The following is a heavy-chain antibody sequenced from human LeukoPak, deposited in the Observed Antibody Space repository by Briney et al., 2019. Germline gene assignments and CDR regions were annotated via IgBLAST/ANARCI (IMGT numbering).Heavy chain of an antibody. J-gene: IGHJ5*02. CDR2: ISGSGDVT. Sequence: GGSLRLSCAASGFSFSSFSMSWFRQAPGKGLECVSVISGSGDVTDYAVPGKGRFSISRDNSKSTLYLQMDSLRTEDTAVYYCARCSPTCIRGWFDPWGQGTLVTVSS. CDR3: ARCSPTCIRGWFDP. CDR1: GFSFSSFS. V-gene: IGHV3-23*01. D-gene: IGHD3-10*01.